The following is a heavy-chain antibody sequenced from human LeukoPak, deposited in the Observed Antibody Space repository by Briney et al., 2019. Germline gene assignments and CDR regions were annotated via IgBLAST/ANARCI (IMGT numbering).Heavy chain of an antibody. V-gene: IGHV4-59*01. Sequence: SETLSLTCAVYGGSFSGYYWSWIRQPPGKGLEWIGYIYYSGSTNYNPSLKSRVTISVDTSKNQFSLKLSSVTAADTAVYYCARTYGDYGPGYFDLWGRGTLVTVSS. J-gene: IGHJ2*01. CDR1: GGSFSGYY. CDR2: IYYSGST. D-gene: IGHD4-17*01. CDR3: ARTYGDYGPGYFDL.